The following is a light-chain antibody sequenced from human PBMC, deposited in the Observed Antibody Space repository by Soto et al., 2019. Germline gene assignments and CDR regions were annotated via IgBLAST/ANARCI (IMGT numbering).Light chain of an antibody. V-gene: IGLV2-8*01. CDR2: EVN. Sequence: QSGLTQPPSASGSPGQSVAISCTGTSSDVGGYNYVSWYQQHPGKAPKLMIYEVNKRPSGVPDRFSGSKSGNTASLTVSGLQAEDEDDYYCSSYAGSSNVFGTGTKVTVL. CDR1: SSDVGGYNY. CDR3: SSYAGSSNV. J-gene: IGLJ1*01.